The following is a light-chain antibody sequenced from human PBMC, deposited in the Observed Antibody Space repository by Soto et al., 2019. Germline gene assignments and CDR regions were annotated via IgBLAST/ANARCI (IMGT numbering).Light chain of an antibody. V-gene: IGKV4-1*01. J-gene: IGKJ2*01. CDR1: QSVLYSSNNENY. CDR3: QQHYTHPYT. CDR2: WAS. Sequence: DIVMTQPPDSLAVSLGERATINCKSSQSVLYSSNNENYLAWYQQKTGQPPKLLIYWASTRESGVPDRFSGSGSAKDFTLTISSLQSEDVAVYYCQQHYTHPYTFGQGTKLEIK.